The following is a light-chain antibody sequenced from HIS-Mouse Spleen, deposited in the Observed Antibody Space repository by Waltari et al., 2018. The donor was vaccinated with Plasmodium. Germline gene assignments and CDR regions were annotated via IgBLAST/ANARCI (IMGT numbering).Light chain of an antibody. J-gene: IGLJ3*02. CDR1: ALPKKY. CDR3: YSTDSSGNHRV. CDR2: EDS. V-gene: IGLV3-10*01. Sequence: SYELTQPPSVSVSPGQTARITCSGAALPKKYAYSYQQKSGQAPWLVIYEDSNRPSGIPERFSGSSSGTMATLTISGAQVEDEADYYCYSTDSSGNHRVFGGGTKLTVL.